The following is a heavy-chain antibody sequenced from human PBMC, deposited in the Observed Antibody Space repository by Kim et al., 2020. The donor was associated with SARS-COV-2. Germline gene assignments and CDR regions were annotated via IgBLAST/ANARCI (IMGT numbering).Heavy chain of an antibody. Sequence: GGSLRLSCAASGFTFSSYAMHWVRQAPGKGLEWVAVISYDGSNKYYADSVKGRFTISRDNSKNTLYLQMNSLRAEDTAVYYCARDSPSSSSWYPAYYFDYWGHGTLGSVSS. CDR2: ISYDGSNK. CDR1: GFTFSSYA. J-gene: IGHJ4*01. V-gene: IGHV3-30*04. D-gene: IGHD6-13*01. CDR3: ARDSPSSSSWYPAYYFDY.